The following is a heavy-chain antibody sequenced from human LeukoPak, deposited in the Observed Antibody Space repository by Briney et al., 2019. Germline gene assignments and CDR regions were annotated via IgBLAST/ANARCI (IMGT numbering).Heavy chain of an antibody. CDR2: ISGSGGST. CDR1: GFTFSSYA. V-gene: IGHV3-23*01. CDR3: AKGYGYSYSDY. J-gene: IGHJ4*02. D-gene: IGHD5-24*01. Sequence: VGSLRLSCAASGFTFSSYAMSWVRQTPGKGLEWVSAISGSGGSTYYADSVKGRFTISRDNSKNTLYLQMNSLRAEDTAVYYCAKGYGYSYSDYWGQGTLVTVSS.